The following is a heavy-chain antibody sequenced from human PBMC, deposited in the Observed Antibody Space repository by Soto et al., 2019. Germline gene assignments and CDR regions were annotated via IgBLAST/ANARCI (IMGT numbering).Heavy chain of an antibody. V-gene: IGHV3-30*03. CDR1: GFTFSSYG. CDR3: ATIPRGGLQLPYYGMDV. D-gene: IGHD5-12*01. Sequence: PGGSLRLSCAASGFTFSSYGMHWVRQAPGKGLEWVAVISYDGSNKYYADSVKGRFTISRDNSKNTLYLQMNSLRAEDTAVYYCATIPRGGLQLPYYGMDVWGQGTTVTVSS. J-gene: IGHJ6*02. CDR2: ISYDGSNK.